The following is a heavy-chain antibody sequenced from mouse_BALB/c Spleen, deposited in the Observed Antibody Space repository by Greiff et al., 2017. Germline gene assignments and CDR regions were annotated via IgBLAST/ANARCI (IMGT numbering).Heavy chain of an antibody. D-gene: IGHD2-4*01. Sequence: LQESGPELVRPGVSVKISCKGSSYTFTDYAMHWVKQSHAKSLEWIGVISTYYGNTNYNQKFKGKATMTVDKSSSTAYMELARLTSEDSAVYYCASEDYGGFAYWGQGTLVTVSA. V-gene: IGHV1-67*01. CDR2: ISTYYGNT. J-gene: IGHJ3*01. CDR3: ASEDYGGFAY. CDR1: SYTFTDYA.